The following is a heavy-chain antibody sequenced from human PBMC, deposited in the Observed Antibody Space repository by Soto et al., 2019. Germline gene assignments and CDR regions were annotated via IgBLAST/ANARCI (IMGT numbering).Heavy chain of an antibody. CDR1: GYTFTSYG. D-gene: IGHD3-22*01. V-gene: IGHV1-18*01. J-gene: IGHJ4*02. CDR3: ARVLHYYDSSGSWDY. Sequence: ASVKVSCKASGYTFTSYGISWVRQAPGQGLEWMGWISAYNGNTNYAQKLQGRVTMTTDTSTSTAYMELRSLRSDDTAVFYCARVLHYYDSSGSWDYWGQGTLVT. CDR2: ISAYNGNT.